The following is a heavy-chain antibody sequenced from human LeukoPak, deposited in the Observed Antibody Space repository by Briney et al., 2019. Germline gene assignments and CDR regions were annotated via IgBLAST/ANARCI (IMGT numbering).Heavy chain of an antibody. CDR1: GFTFSRYW. CDR2: IKTDGTYT. Sequence: PGGSLRLSCAASGFTFSRYWMPWVRQAPGEGLVWVSRIKTDGTYTSNADSMKGRFTISRDNAKSTLYLHMNSLRVEDTAVYYCVADLGDYADFWGQGTLVTVSS. V-gene: IGHV3-74*01. J-gene: IGHJ4*02. CDR3: VADLGDYADF.